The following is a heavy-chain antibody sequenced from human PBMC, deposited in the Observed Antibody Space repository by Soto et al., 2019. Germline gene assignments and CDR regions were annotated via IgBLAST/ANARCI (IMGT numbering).Heavy chain of an antibody. CDR2: IYPGDSDT. D-gene: IGHD1-1*01. J-gene: IGHJ6*02. Sequence: LGESLKISCKGSGYSFTSYWIGWVRQMPGKGLEWMGIIYPGDSDTRYSPSFRGQVTISADKSISTAYLQWSSLKASDTAMYYCARMDWNRIYYYYGMDVWGQGTTVTVSS. CDR1: GYSFTSYW. CDR3: ARMDWNRIYYYYGMDV. V-gene: IGHV5-51*01.